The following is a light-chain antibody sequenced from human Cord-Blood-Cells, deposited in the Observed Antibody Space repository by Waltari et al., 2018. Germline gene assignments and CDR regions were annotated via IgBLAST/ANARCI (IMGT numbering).Light chain of an antibody. Sequence: QSALTQPASVSGSPGQSITISCTGTSRDVGSYNLVSWYQRHPGKAPKLIIYGGSKRPSGVSMRFSGSKSGNTASLTISGLQAEDEADYYCCSYAGSSTLVFGGGTKLTVL. V-gene: IGLV2-23*01. CDR3: CSYAGSSTLV. CDR2: GGS. J-gene: IGLJ2*01. CDR1: SRDVGSYNL.